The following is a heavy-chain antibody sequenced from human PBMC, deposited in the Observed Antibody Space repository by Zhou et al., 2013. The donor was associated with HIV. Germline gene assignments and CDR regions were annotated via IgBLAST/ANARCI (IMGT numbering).Heavy chain of an antibody. Sequence: VQLVQSGAEVKKPGASVKVPCKASGYTFTGYYMHWVRQAPGQGLEWMGWINPNNGGTNYAQKFQGRVTMTRDTSITTAYLELTRLRSDDTAVFYCARNWAGASNYFDPWGQGTLVTVSS. CDR3: ARNWAGASNYFDP. V-gene: IGHV1-2*02. CDR1: GYTFTGYY. J-gene: IGHJ5*02. D-gene: IGHD7-27*01. CDR2: INPNNGGT.